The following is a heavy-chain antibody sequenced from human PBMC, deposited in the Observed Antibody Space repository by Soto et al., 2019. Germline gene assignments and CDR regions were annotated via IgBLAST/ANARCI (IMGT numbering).Heavy chain of an antibody. V-gene: IGHV3-74*01. CDR1: GFNFSPFW. Sequence: PGGSLRLSCAASGFNFSPFWMHWVRQAPGKGLVWVSHINSDGSTIVYADSVKGRFTISRDNAKSTLFLQMNSLRVEDTAVYYCARDRGNPDSFTIWGQGTMVTVSS. D-gene: IGHD3-10*01. J-gene: IGHJ3*02. CDR2: INSDGSTI. CDR3: ARDRGNPDSFTI.